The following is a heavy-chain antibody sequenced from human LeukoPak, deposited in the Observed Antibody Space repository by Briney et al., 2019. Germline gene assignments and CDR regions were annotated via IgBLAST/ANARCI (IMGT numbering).Heavy chain of an antibody. CDR2: INPSGGST. D-gene: IGHD5-18*01. V-gene: IGHV1-46*01. J-gene: IGHJ4*02. CDR3: ARSTATTRLFDY. Sequence: ASVKVSCKASGYTFTSYYMHWVRQAPGQGLEWMGIINPSGGSTSYAQKFQGRVTMTRDTSTGTVYMELSSLRSEDTAVYYCARSTATTRLFDYWGQGTLVTVSS. CDR1: GYTFTSYY.